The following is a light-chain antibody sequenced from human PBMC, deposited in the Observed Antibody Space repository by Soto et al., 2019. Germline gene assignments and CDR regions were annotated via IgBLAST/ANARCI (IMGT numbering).Light chain of an antibody. CDR2: GAS. J-gene: IGKJ5*01. CDR3: KQYETWRRT. Sequence: EIVMTQSPATLSVSPGERATLSCRASQSVSSNLAWYQQKPGQAPRLLIYGASTRATGIPARVSGSGSGTEVTLTSCWLESEDLVVYFCKQYETWRRTFGQGTRLEIK. V-gene: IGKV3-15*01. CDR1: QSVSSN.